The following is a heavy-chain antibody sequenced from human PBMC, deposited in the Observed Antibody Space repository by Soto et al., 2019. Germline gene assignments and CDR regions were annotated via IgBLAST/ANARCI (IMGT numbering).Heavy chain of an antibody. Sequence: PSETLSLTCTVSGGSISSGGYYWSWIRQHPGKGLGWIGYIYYSGSTYYNPSLKSRVTISVDTSKNQFSLKLSSVTAADTAVYYCARDLRGYSYGSGNWFDPWGQGTLVTVSS. V-gene: IGHV4-31*03. CDR3: ARDLRGYSYGSGNWFDP. J-gene: IGHJ5*02. CDR1: GGSISSGGYY. CDR2: IYYSGST. D-gene: IGHD5-18*01.